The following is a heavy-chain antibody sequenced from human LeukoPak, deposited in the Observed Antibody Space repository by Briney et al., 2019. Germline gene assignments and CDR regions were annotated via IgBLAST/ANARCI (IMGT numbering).Heavy chain of an antibody. D-gene: IGHD2-21*02. CDR3: ARTAYFDY. CDR1: GYTFTSYG. J-gene: IGHJ4*02. V-gene: IGHV1-18*01. CDR2: ISAGNGNT. Sequence: ASVKVSCKASGYTFTSYGISWVRQAPGQGLEWMGWISAGNGNTKYSQKFQGRVTITRDTSASTAYMELSSLRSEDTAVYYCARTAYFDYWGQGTLVTVSS.